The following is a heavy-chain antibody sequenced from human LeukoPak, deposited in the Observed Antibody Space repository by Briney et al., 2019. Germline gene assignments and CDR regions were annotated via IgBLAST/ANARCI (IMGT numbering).Heavy chain of an antibody. CDR1: SGSYY. J-gene: IGHJ4*02. CDR3: VRHGEYCIDGACYPGGSPDF. CDR2: ISSSGGA. D-gene: IGHD2-8*01. Sequence: SETLSLTCTVSSGSYYWSWIRQPAGKGLEWIGQISSSGGATYNPSLKSRVTISLDTSENHFSLKLKSVTAADTAVYYCVRHGEYCIDGACYPGGSPDFWGQGTLVTVSS. V-gene: IGHV4-4*07.